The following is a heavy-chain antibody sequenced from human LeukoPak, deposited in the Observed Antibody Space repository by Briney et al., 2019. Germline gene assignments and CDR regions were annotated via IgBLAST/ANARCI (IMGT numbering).Heavy chain of an antibody. J-gene: IGHJ4*02. CDR3: AKVIGGSSAWYARGFDY. D-gene: IGHD2-15*01. CDR2: IRNDESNK. Sequence: GGSLRLSCAASGFTLRTYGMHWVRQAPGKGLEWVAFIRNDESNKYYADSVKGRFTIPRDNSKNTLYLQMNSLRAEDTAVYFCAKVIGGSSAWYARGFDYWGQGTLVTVSS. V-gene: IGHV3-30*02. CDR1: GFTLRTYG.